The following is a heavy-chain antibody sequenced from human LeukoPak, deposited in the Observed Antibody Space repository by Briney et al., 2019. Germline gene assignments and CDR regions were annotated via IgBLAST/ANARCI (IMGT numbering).Heavy chain of an antibody. Sequence: GASVKVSCKASGYTFTSYDINWVRQATGQGLEWMGWMNPNSGNTGYAQKFQGRVTITRNTSISAAYMELSSLRSEDTAVYYCARGLWFGELYNAFDIWGQGTMVTVSS. CDR1: GYTFTSYD. J-gene: IGHJ3*02. CDR3: ARGLWFGELYNAFDI. CDR2: MNPNSGNT. D-gene: IGHD3-10*01. V-gene: IGHV1-8*03.